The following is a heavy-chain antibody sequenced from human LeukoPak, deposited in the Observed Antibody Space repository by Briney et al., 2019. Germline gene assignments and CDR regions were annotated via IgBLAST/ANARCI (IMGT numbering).Heavy chain of an antibody. CDR1: GFTFSSYA. D-gene: IGHD3-22*01. J-gene: IGHJ4*02. Sequence: GRSLRLSCAASGFTFSSYAMHWVRQAPGKGLEWVAVISYDGSNKYYADPVKGRFTISRDNFKNTMYLQMNSLRAEDTAVYYCARDQHYDSNGYSYFDYWGQGTLVTVSS. CDR3: ARDQHYDSNGYSYFDY. CDR2: ISYDGSNK. V-gene: IGHV3-30-3*01.